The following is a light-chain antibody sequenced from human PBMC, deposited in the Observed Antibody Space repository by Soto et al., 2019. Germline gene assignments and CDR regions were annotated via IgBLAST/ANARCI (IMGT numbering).Light chain of an antibody. Sequence: EIVLTQSPATLSLSPGERATLSCRASQSVSSYLAWYQQKPGQAPRLLIYDASNRATGIPARFSGSVSGTDFTLTISSLEPEDFAVYYCQQRSNWITFGQGTRLEIQ. V-gene: IGKV3-11*01. CDR1: QSVSSY. CDR3: QQRSNWIT. J-gene: IGKJ5*01. CDR2: DAS.